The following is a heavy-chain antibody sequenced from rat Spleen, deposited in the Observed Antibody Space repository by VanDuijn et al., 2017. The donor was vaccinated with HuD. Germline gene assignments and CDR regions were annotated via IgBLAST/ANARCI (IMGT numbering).Heavy chain of an antibody. CDR2: ISSSSGT. D-gene: IGHD4-3*01. V-gene: IGHV5-62*01. Sequence: VQLVESGGGLVQPGKSLKLSCSASGFTFSSYGMHWIRQAPGKGLDWVAYISSSSGTVYADAVKGRFTISRDNAKNTLYLQLNSLKSEDTAIYYCARGAGDYFDYWGQGVMVTVSS. CDR3: ARGAGDYFDY. CDR1: GFTFSSYG. J-gene: IGHJ2*01.